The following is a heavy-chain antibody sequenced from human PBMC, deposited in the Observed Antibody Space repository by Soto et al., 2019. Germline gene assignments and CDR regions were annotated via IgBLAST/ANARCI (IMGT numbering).Heavy chain of an antibody. CDR3: AVGGNYLSMDV. J-gene: IGHJ6*02. D-gene: IGHD4-4*01. CDR2: INPDGGGT. Sequence: QVQLVQSGAEVKKPGASVKVSCKASGYTFTSYYMHWVRLAPGQGLEWMGIINPDGGGTSYAQQFQGRVIMTRATSTSTVYMEMSSLRSEDTAVYYCAVGGNYLSMDVWGQGTMVTVSS. V-gene: IGHV1-46*01. CDR1: GYTFTSYY.